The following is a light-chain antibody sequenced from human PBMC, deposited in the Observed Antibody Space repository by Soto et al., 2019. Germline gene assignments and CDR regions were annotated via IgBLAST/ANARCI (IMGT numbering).Light chain of an antibody. CDR1: SSNIGNNN. CDR3: ATWDRSLSGGV. Sequence: QSVLTQPPSVSAAPGQKVTISCSGSSSNIGNNNVFWYQQLPGTAPKLLIYDNDKRPSGIPDRFSGSKSGTSATLGITGLQSEDEADYYCATWDRSLSGGVFGGGTKLTVL. CDR2: DND. J-gene: IGLJ2*01. V-gene: IGLV1-51*01.